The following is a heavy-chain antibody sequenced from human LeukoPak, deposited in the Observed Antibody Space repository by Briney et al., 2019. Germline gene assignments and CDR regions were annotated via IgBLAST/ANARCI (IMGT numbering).Heavy chain of an antibody. D-gene: IGHD1-1*01. CDR2: IYYSGST. J-gene: IGHJ4*02. CDR1: GDSISNYY. Sequence: PPETLSLTCTVSGDSISNYYWSWIRQPPEKGLEWIGYIYYSGSTNYNPSLKSRVTMSMDTSKNQLSLKLTSVTAADTAVYFCATRPPGQQWAPYFDYWGQGSLVTVSS. V-gene: IGHV4-59*01. CDR3: ATRPPGQQWAPYFDY.